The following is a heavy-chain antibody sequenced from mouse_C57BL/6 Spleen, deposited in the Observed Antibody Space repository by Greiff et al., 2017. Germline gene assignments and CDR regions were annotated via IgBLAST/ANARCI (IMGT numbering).Heavy chain of an antibody. D-gene: IGHD2-4*01. Sequence: QVQLKQPGAELVKPGASVKLSCKASGYTFTSYWMHWVKQRPGQGLEWIGMIHPNSGSTNYNEKFKSKATLTVDKSSSTAYMQLSSLTSEDSAVYYCARYDYDVPFAYWGQGTLVTVSA. CDR3: ARYDYDVPFAY. V-gene: IGHV1-64*01. CDR2: IHPNSGST. CDR1: GYTFTSYW. J-gene: IGHJ3*01.